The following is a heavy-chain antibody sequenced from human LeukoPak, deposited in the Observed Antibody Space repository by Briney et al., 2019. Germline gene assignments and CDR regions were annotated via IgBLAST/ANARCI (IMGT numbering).Heavy chain of an antibody. J-gene: IGHJ3*02. V-gene: IGHV3-33*06. CDR1: GFTFSSYG. Sequence: GRSLRLSCAASGFTFSSYGMHWVRQAPGKGLEWVAVIWYDGNNKYYADSVKGRFTISRDNSKNTLYLQMNSLRAEDTAVYFCAKWMVRNDFWSGAFDIWGQGTMVTVSS. CDR2: IWYDGNNK. CDR3: AKWMVRNDFWSGAFDI. D-gene: IGHD3-3*01.